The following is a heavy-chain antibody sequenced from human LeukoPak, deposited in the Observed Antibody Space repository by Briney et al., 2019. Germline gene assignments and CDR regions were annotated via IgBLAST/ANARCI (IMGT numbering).Heavy chain of an antibody. V-gene: IGHV1-2*06. D-gene: IGHD1-26*01. Sequence: GAPVKVSCKTSGYTFADYFIHWVRQAPGQGLEWMGRINANSGVTEYQQKFQGRVTMTRDTSVSTAYVEVNWLISDDTAIYYCARDVSSTPNWEFDYWGQGTLVTVSS. CDR1: GYTFADYF. CDR3: ARDVSSTPNWEFDY. CDR2: INANSGVT. J-gene: IGHJ4*02.